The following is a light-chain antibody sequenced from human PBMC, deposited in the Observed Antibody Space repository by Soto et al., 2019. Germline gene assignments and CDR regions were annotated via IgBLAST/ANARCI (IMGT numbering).Light chain of an antibody. CDR1: QSISSW. CDR2: KAS. Sequence: DIPMTQSPSTLSASVGDRVTITCRASQSISSWLAWYQQKPGKAPKLLIYKASTLESGVPSRFSGSGSGTEFTLTISSLQPDDFATYYCQQHYSYPWTFGQGTKVEIK. CDR3: QQHYSYPWT. V-gene: IGKV1-5*03. J-gene: IGKJ1*01.